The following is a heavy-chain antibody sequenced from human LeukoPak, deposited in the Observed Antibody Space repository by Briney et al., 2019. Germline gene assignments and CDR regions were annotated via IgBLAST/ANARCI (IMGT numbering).Heavy chain of an antibody. J-gene: IGHJ4*02. Sequence: PGGSLRLSCAASGFTFSSYWMHWVRQAPGKGLVWVSRINSDGISTTYADSVMGRFTISRDNAKNTLYLQMNSLRAEDTAVYYCAKGGARLCDYWGQGTLVTVSS. CDR3: AKGGARLCDY. CDR2: INSDGIST. CDR1: GFTFSSYW. V-gene: IGHV3-74*01. D-gene: IGHD1-26*01.